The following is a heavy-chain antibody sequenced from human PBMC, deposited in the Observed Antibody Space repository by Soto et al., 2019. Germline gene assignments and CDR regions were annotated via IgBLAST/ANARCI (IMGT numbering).Heavy chain of an antibody. CDR2: IWYDGSNK. Sequence: QVQLVESGGGVVQPGRSLRLSCAASGFTFSSYGMHWVRQAPGKGLEWVAVIWYDGSNKYYADSVKGRFTISRDNSKNTLYLQMNSLRAEYTAVYYCARDYYGSGSYYYFDYWGQGTLVTVSS. CDR3: ARDYYGSGSYYYFDY. D-gene: IGHD3-10*01. V-gene: IGHV3-33*01. J-gene: IGHJ4*02. CDR1: GFTFSSYG.